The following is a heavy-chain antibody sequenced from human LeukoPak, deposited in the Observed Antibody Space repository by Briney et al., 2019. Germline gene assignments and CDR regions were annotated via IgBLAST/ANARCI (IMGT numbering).Heavy chain of an antibody. V-gene: IGHV3-23*01. CDR2: ISGSGGTT. J-gene: IGHJ4*02. CDR1: GFTFSSYV. D-gene: IGHD1-1*01. Sequence: GGSLRLSCAASGFTFSSYVMSWVRQAPGKGLEWVSGISGSGGTTFYADSVKGRFTISRDNSKNTLYVQMNSLRAEDTAIYYCAKGTTSQTCDYWGQGNLVTVSS. CDR3: AKGTTSQTCDY.